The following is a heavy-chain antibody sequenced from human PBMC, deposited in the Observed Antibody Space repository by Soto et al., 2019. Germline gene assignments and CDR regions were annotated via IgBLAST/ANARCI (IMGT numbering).Heavy chain of an antibody. CDR1: GGSFSGYY. CDR2: INHSGST. CDR3: ARERYDSSGYYYVVAAYFDY. V-gene: IGHV4-34*01. D-gene: IGHD3-22*01. Sequence: SETLSLTCAVYGGSFSGYYWSWIRQPPGKGLEWIGEINHSGSTNYNPSLKSRVTISVDTSKNQFSLKLSSVTAADTAVYYCARERYDSSGYYYVVAAYFDYWGQGTLVTVS. J-gene: IGHJ4*02.